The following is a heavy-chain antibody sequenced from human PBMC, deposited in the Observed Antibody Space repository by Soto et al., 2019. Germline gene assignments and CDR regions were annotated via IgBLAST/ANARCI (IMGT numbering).Heavy chain of an antibody. J-gene: IGHJ4*02. CDR2: ISDRGDTT. V-gene: IGHV3-23*01. Sequence: VGSLRLSCAASGFTISSNAMYWFRQAPGKGLEWVSAISDRGDTTHYADSVKGRFTISRDTSKNTLYLQLNTLRADDTAVYYCAKDKPGTTYFDYWGQGTLVTVSS. CDR3: AKDKPGTTYFDY. D-gene: IGHD1-1*01. CDR1: GFTISSNA.